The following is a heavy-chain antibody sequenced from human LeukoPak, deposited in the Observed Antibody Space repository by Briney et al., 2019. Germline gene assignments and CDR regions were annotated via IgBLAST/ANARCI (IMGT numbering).Heavy chain of an antibody. Sequence: GGSLRLSCAASGFTFSNTWMHWVRQAPGKGLVWVSRIHSDGISTTYADSVKGRFTISRDNAKNSLYLQMNSLRAEDTAVYYCARGISMIVVVTASDYWGQGTLVTVSS. D-gene: IGHD3-22*01. CDR1: GFTFSNTW. CDR2: IHSDGIST. CDR3: ARGISMIVVVTASDY. J-gene: IGHJ4*02. V-gene: IGHV3-74*03.